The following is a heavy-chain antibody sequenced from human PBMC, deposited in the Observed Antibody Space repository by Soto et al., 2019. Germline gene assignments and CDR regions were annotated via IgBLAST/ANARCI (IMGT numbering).Heavy chain of an antibody. CDR3: ARVSFEYNTACRFDP. CDR2: VYYRGST. J-gene: IGHJ5*02. CDR1: GDSVSDSY. V-gene: IGHV4-59*02. Sequence: SETLSLTCSVSGDSVSDSYWSWIRQPPGKGLEWIGYVYYRGSTNYNPSLRGRVSISVDTSKSQVSLRVTSVTAADTAVYYCARVSFEYNTACRFDPWGQGTLVTVSS. D-gene: IGHD1-20*01.